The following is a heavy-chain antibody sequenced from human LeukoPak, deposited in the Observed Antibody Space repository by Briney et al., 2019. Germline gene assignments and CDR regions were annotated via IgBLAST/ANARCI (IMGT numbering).Heavy chain of an antibody. J-gene: IGHJ6*02. CDR3: ARDQDYYYGMDV. CDR1: GYTFTSYA. V-gene: IGHV1-18*01. Sequence: ASVKVSCKASGYTFTSYAMNWVRQAPGQGLEWMGWISAYNGNTNYAQKLQGRVTMTTDTSTSTAYMELRSLRSDDTAVYYCARDQDYYYGMDVWGQGTTVTVSS. CDR2: ISAYNGNT.